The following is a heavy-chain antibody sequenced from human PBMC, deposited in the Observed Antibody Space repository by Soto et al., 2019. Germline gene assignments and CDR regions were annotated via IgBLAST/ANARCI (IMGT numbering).Heavy chain of an antibody. D-gene: IGHD4-17*01. CDR1: GGSISSSSYY. CDR2: IYYSGST. Sequence: SETLSLTCTVSGGSISSSSYYWGWIRQPPGKGLEWIGSIYYSGSTYYNPSLKSRVTISVDTSKNQFSLKLSSVTAADTAVYYCARHPPLYGDLPDYWGQGTLVTVSS. J-gene: IGHJ4*02. CDR3: ARHPPLYGDLPDY. V-gene: IGHV4-39*01.